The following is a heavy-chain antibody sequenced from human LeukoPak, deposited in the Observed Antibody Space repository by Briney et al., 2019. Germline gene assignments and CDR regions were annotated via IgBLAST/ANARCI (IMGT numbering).Heavy chain of an antibody. Sequence: PSETLSLTCAVSGGSICSSSGWSWVRQPPGKGLEGIGEVFHDGSPNYNPSFRGRVTILVDKSKNPFSLNLGSLTAADTAMYDYTTEPNIASEGSLRAFDIWGQGTLVTVSS. CDR3: TTEPNIASEGSLRAFDI. V-gene: IGHV4-4*02. J-gene: IGHJ3*02. D-gene: IGHD2-15*01. CDR2: VFHDGSP. CDR1: GGSICSSSG.